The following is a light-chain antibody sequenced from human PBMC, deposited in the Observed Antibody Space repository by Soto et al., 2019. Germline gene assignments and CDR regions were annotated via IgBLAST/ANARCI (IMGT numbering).Light chain of an antibody. J-gene: IGLJ2*01. CDR2: STN. V-gene: IGLV8-61*01. CDR3: MLYMGGGLVV. CDR1: SGSVSTTYY. Sequence: QAVVTQEPSFSVSPGGTVTLTCGSTSGSVSTTYYPSWYQQTPGQAPRTLIYSTNIRSSGVPDRFSGSILGNKAALTITGAQADDESDYHCMLYMGGGLVVFGGGTKLTVL.